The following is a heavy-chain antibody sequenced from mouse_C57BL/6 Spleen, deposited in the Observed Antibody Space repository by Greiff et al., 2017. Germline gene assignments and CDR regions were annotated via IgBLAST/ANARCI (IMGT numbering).Heavy chain of an antibody. CDR1: GYTFTSYW. CDR2: IYPSDSET. CDR3: SRRVHYYGSSYWYFDV. J-gene: IGHJ1*03. Sequence: QVQLQQPGAELVRPGSSVKLSCKASGYTFTSYWMDWVKQRPGQGLEWIGNIYPSDSETHYNQKFKDKATLTVDKSSSTAYMQLSSLTSEDSAVYYWSRRVHYYGSSYWYFDVWGTGTTVTVSS. D-gene: IGHD1-1*01. V-gene: IGHV1-61*01.